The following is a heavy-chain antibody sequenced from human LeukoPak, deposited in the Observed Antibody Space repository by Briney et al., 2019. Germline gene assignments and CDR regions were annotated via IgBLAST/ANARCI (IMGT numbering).Heavy chain of an antibody. CDR2: IWYDGSNK. D-gene: IGHD5-18*01. Sequence: GGSLRLSCAASGFTFGSYWMTWVRQAPGKGLEWVAVIWYDGSNKYYADSVKGRFTISRDNSKNTLYLQMNSLRAEDTAVYYCARDQSWIQLWSNYFDYWGQGTLVTVSS. CDR3: ARDQSWIQLWSNYFDY. J-gene: IGHJ4*02. CDR1: GFTFGSYW. V-gene: IGHV3-33*08.